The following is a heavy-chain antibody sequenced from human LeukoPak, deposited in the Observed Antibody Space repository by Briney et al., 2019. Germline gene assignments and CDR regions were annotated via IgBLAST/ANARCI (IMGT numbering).Heavy chain of an antibody. CDR2: LRGDGET. CDR3: AKGGGSDFDF. CDR1: GFTFSSYA. V-gene: IGHV3-23*01. D-gene: IGHD3-16*01. J-gene: IGHJ4*02. Sequence: GGSLRLSCAASGFTFSSYAMSWVRQTPARGLEWVSSLRGDGETFYADSVKGRFTISRDSSKSTVSLQMNSLRAEDTAVYFCAKGGGSDFDFWGQGTLVTVSS.